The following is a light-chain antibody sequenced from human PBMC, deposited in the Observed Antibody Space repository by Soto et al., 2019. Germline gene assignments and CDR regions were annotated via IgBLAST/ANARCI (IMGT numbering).Light chain of an antibody. Sequence: ALQMTQSPSSLSASVGDRVTITCRASQDISNDLGWYQQKPGKAPKLLIYAASTLHSGVPSRFSGSGSGTDFTLTISSLQPEDFATYYCLHDYNYPRTFGQGTKVEIK. CDR3: LHDYNYPRT. J-gene: IGKJ1*01. CDR1: QDISND. V-gene: IGKV1-6*01. CDR2: AAS.